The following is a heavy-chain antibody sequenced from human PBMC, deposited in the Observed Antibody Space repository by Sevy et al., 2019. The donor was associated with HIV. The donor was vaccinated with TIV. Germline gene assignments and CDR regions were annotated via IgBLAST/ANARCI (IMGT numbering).Heavy chain of an antibody. CDR2: ISYDGSNK. J-gene: IGHJ4*02. V-gene: IGHV3-30*04. D-gene: IGHD6-13*01. Sequence: GGSLRLSCAASGFSLSSHAMHWVRQAPGKGLEWMTIISYDGSNKNHADSVKGRFTISRDNSKNTLYLQMNSRRPEDTAVYYCARAPGAVIAAGPYDLDYWGQGTLVTVSS. CDR3: ARAPGAVIAAGPYDLDY. CDR1: GFSLSSHA.